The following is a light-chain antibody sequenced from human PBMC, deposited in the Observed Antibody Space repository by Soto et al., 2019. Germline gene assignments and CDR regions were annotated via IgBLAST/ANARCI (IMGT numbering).Light chain of an antibody. Sequence: EIVLTQSPGTLSLSPGERATLSCRASQSVSSSSYLAWYQQKPGQAPRLLIYGASSRATGIPDRFSGSGSATDFTPTISRREPEDFAVYYCRQYGSSPSYTFGQGTKLEIK. CDR1: QSVSSSSY. J-gene: IGKJ2*01. V-gene: IGKV3-20*01. CDR3: RQYGSSPSYT. CDR2: GAS.